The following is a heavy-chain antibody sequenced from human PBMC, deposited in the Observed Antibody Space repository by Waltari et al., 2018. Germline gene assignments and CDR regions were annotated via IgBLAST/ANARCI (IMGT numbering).Heavy chain of an antibody. Sequence: EVQLVESGGGLVQPGGSLRLSCPASGFSFRGYWVHWVRQPPGKGVLQVPGNGLRWGAVINPKGSRPSYVHSLKGRFTLSRDDAKETLDVDMNVLRADDTAVYYWARGLQEGPGFWFDPRGQGTLVTVSS. D-gene: IGHD3-10*01. CDR1: GFSFRGYW. J-gene: IGHJ5*02. CDR3: ARGLQEGPGFWFDP. V-gene: IGHV3-74*01. CDR2: INPKGSRP.